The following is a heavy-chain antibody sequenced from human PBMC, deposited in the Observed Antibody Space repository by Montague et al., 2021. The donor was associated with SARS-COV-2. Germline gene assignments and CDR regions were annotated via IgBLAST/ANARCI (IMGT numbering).Heavy chain of an antibody. J-gene: IGHJ6*02. V-gene: IGHV4-31*03. CDR3: ATESLGYCSSTSCYGPHYGMDV. CDR1: GGSISSGGYY. D-gene: IGHD2-2*01. Sequence: TLSLTCTVSGGSISSGGYYWSWIRQRPGKGLEWIGYICYSGSTYYNPSLKSRVTISVDTSKNQFSLKLSSVTAADTAVYYCATESLGYCSSTSCYGPHYGMDVWGQGTTVTVSS. CDR2: ICYSGST.